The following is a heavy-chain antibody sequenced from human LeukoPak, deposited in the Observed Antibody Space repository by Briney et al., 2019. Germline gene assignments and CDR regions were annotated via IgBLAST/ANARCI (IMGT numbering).Heavy chain of an antibody. J-gene: IGHJ4*02. CDR2: IYYSGST. CDR3: ARVGLLWFGEKDY. V-gene: IGHV4-39*01. Sequence: SETLSLTCTVSGGSISSSSYYWGWIRQPPGKGLEWIGSIYYSGSTYYNPSLKSRVTISVDTSKNQFSLKLSSVTAADTAVYYCARVGLLWFGEKDYWGQGTLVTVSS. D-gene: IGHD3-10*01. CDR1: GGSISSSSYY.